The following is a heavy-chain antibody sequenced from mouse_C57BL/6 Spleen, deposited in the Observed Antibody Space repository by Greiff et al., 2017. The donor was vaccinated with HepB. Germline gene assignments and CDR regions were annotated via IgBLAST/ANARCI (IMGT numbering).Heavy chain of an antibody. J-gene: IGHJ3*01. D-gene: IGHD1-1*01. CDR2: INPSTGGT. CDR1: GYSFTGYY. Sequence: VQLQQSGPELVKPGASVKISCKASGYSFTGYYMNWVKQSPEKSLEWIGEINPSTGGTTYNQKFKAKATLTVDKSSSTAYMQLKSLTSEDSAVYYWARGGLTYYGSSSAWFAYWGQGTLVTVSA. V-gene: IGHV1-42*01. CDR3: ARGGLTYYGSSSAWFAY.